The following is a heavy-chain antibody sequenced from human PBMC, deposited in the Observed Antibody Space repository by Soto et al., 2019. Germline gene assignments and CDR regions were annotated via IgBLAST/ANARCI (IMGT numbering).Heavy chain of an antibody. D-gene: IGHD1-26*01. CDR2: IYYRGST. CDR3: ARDGREASGMDV. CDR1: GGSIISHY. Sequence: PSETLSLTCTVSGGSIISHYWSWGRQAPGKGLEWIGHIYYRGSTSYNPSLRSRSTISVDTSNNQFSLKLNSVTTADTAVYYCARDGREASGMDVWGQGTKVTVS. V-gene: IGHV4-59*11. J-gene: IGHJ6*02.